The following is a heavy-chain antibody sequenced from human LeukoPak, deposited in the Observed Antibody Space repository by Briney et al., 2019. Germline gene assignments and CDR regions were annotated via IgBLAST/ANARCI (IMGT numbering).Heavy chain of an antibody. D-gene: IGHD2-21*01. CDR1: GGSISSGGYY. CDR3: ARHETSRGGEPD. J-gene: IGHJ4*02. CDR2: IYYSGST. V-gene: IGHV4-31*03. Sequence: NPSQTLSLTCTVSGGSISSGGYYWSWIRQHPGKGLEWIGYIYYSGSTYYNPSLKSRVTISVDTSKNQFSLKLSSVTAADTAVYYCARHETSRGGEPDWGQGTLVTVSS.